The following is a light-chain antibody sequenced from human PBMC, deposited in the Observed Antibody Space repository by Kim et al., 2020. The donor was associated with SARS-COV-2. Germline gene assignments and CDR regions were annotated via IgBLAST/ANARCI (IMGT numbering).Light chain of an antibody. Sequence: SYELTQPPSVSVSPGQTASITCSGDKLAYYHVSWYQQKSGQSPVVVMYQNNKRPSGIPERFSCSNSGDTATLTISGTQSMDEADYYCLIWDSSTECVFG. J-gene: IGLJ1*01. CDR2: QNN. CDR1: KLAYYH. V-gene: IGLV3-1*01. CDR3: LIWDSSTECV.